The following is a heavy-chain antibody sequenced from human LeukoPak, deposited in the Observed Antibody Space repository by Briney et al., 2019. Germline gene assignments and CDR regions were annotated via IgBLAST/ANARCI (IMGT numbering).Heavy chain of an antibody. CDR2: IYYSGST. CDR1: GGSISSSSYY. D-gene: IGHD6-19*01. Sequence: SETLSLTCTVSGGSISSSSYYWGWIRQPPGKGLEWIGSIYYSGSTYYNPSLKSRVTISVDTSKNQFSLKLSSVTAADTAVYYCARYPGIAVAPFFDYWGQGTLVTVSS. CDR3: ARYPGIAVAPFFDY. J-gene: IGHJ4*02. V-gene: IGHV4-39*07.